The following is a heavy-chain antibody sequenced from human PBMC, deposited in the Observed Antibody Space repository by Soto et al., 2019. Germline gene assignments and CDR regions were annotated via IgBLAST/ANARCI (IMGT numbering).Heavy chain of an antibody. CDR2: ISAYNGDA. J-gene: IGHJ5*02. CDR3: ATGMWLGTLDP. CDR1: AYTFTRYG. V-gene: IGHV1-18*01. Sequence: QVQLVQSGAEVKKPGASVKVSCKASAYTFTRYGFVWVRQAPGQGLEYMGWISAYNGDAKYAQDFQGRVTMTIDTTTKTGYMELASLTSDDTAVYYCATGMWLGTLDPWGLGTLVTVSS. D-gene: IGHD3-10*01.